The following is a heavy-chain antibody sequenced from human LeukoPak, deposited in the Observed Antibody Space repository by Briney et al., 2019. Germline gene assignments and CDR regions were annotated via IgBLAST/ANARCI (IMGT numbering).Heavy chain of an antibody. CDR3: ANRVAQHDS. Sequence: GGSLRLSCAASGFTFSSYAMSWVRQAPGKGLEWVSGIPSSGPITYYADSVKGRFTISGDNSKNTLYLQMNSLTAEDTGIYYCANRVAQHDSWGQGTLVTVSS. D-gene: IGHD3-3*01. V-gene: IGHV3-23*01. CDR1: GFTFSSYA. CDR2: IPSSGPIT. J-gene: IGHJ5*02.